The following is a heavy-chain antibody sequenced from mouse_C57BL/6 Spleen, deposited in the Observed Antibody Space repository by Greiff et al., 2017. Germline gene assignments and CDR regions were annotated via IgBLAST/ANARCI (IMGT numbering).Heavy chain of an antibody. CDR1: GYTFTDYY. J-gene: IGHJ3*01. V-gene: IGHV1-76*01. CDR2: IYPGSGNT. CDR3: ARSGITSVVAEELSWFAY. Sequence: QVQLQQSGAELVRPGASVKLSCKASGYTFTDYYINWVKQRPGQGLEWIARIYPGSGNTYYNEKFKGKAPLTAEKSSSTAYMQLSSLTSEDSAVYFCARSGITSVVAEELSWFAYWGQGTLVTVSA. D-gene: IGHD1-1*01.